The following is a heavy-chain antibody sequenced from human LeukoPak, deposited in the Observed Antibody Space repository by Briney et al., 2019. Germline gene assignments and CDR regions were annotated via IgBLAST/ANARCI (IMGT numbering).Heavy chain of an antibody. CDR1: GGSISSSSYY. V-gene: IGHV4-39*07. D-gene: IGHD6-13*01. J-gene: IGHJ6*03. CDR2: IYYSGST. Sequence: TPSETLSLTCTVSGGSISSSSYYWGWIRQPPGKGLEWIGSIYYSGSTYYNPSLKSRVTISVDTSKNQFSLKLSSVTAADTAVYYCARDGRKQQGYYYYYMDVWGKGTTVTVSS. CDR3: ARDGRKQQGYYYYYMDV.